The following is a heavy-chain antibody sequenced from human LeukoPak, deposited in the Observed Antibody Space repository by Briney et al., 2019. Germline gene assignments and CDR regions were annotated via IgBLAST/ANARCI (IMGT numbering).Heavy chain of an antibody. CDR3: ARDGRFAVNSYYYGMDV. Sequence: SETLSITCTVSGGSISSYYWSWIRQPAGKGLEWIGRIYTSGSTNYNPSLKSRVTMSVDTSKNQFSLKLSSVTAADTAVYYCARDGRFAVNSYYYGMDVWGQGTTVTVSS. J-gene: IGHJ6*02. CDR2: IYTSGST. D-gene: IGHD3-16*01. CDR1: GGSISSYY. V-gene: IGHV4-4*07.